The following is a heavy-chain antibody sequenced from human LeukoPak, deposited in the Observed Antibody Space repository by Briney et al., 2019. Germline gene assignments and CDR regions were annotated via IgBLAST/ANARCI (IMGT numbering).Heavy chain of an antibody. CDR3: ARDRNADFWSGYYTNYFDY. Sequence: GGSLRLSCAASGFTFSSYSMNWVRQAPGKGLQWVATINQDGSEKYVDSVKGRFTISRDNAKNSLYLQMDSLRAEDTAVYFCARDRNADFWSGYYTNYFDYWGQGTLVTVSS. J-gene: IGHJ4*02. CDR1: GFTFSSYS. CDR2: INQDGSEK. V-gene: IGHV3-7*01. D-gene: IGHD3-3*01.